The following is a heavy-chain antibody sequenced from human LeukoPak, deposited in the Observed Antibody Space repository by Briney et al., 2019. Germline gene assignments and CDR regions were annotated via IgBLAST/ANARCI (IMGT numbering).Heavy chain of an antibody. D-gene: IGHD3-22*01. V-gene: IGHV3-11*04. CDR3: ARDTYYYDSSGYYPWNYYMDV. J-gene: IGHJ6*03. CDR2: ISSSGITI. Sequence: KSGGSLRLSCAASGFIFSDYYMSWIRQAPGKGLEWVSYISSSGITIYYADSVKGRFTISRDNAKNTLYLQMNSLRAEDTAVYYCARDTYYYDSSGYYPWNYYMDVWGKGTTVTISS. CDR1: GFIFSDYY.